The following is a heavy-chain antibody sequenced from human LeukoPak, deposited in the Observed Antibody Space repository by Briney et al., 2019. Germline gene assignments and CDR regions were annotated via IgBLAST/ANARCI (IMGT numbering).Heavy chain of an antibody. CDR1: RCAFTTYV. CDR3: WRNPYCSSEYYLDV. D-gene: IGHD6-13*01. Sequence: ASVTVSCTASRCAFTTYVISWVRPSPGQELEWMGWINPHSGNINYAQKLQGRDTMNTDTSTSTAYMELRSLRSYDTAVYCCWRNPYCSSEYYLDVWGQGTRVTVSS. J-gene: IGHJ4*02. CDR2: INPHSGNI. V-gene: IGHV1-18*01.